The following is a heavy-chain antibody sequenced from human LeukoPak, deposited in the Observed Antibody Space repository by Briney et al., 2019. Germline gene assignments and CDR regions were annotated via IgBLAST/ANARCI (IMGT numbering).Heavy chain of an antibody. CDR2: IYSGGST. CDR1: GFTVSSNY. V-gene: IGHV3-66*01. J-gene: IGHJ4*02. D-gene: IGHD2-15*01. CDR3: ASETCSGGSCYLDY. Sequence: PGGSLRLSCAASGFTVSSNYMSWVRQAPGKGLEWVSVIYSGGSTYYADSVKGRFTISRDNSKNTLYLQMNSLRAEDTAVYYCASETCSGGSCYLDYWGQGTLVTVSS.